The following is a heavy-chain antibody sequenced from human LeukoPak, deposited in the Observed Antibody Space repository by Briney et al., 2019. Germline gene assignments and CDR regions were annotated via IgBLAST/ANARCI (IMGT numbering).Heavy chain of an antibody. V-gene: IGHV3-48*03. D-gene: IGHD2-2*02. CDR2: ISDTGSTI. J-gene: IGHJ3*02. CDR1: GFTFSSYE. CDR3: ARDYKASWYNSRAFDI. Sequence: PGGSLRLSCAASGFTFSSYELNWVRQAPGKGLEWVSYISDTGSTIYYADSVEGRFTISRDNAKNSLYLQMNSLRAEDTAVYYCARDYKASWYNSRAFDIWGQGTMVTVSS.